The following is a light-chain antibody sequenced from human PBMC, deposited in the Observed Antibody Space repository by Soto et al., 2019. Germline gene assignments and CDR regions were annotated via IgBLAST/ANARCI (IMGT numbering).Light chain of an antibody. CDR3: QQRSIWPWT. CDR1: QSVSRY. CDR2: DAS. Sequence: EIVVTQSPATLSLSPGERATLSCKASQSVSRYLAWYQQKPGQAPRLLIYDASNRATGLPARFSGSGSGTDFTLTISSLEPEDFAVYYCQQRSIWPWTFGQGTKVEIK. V-gene: IGKV3-11*01. J-gene: IGKJ1*01.